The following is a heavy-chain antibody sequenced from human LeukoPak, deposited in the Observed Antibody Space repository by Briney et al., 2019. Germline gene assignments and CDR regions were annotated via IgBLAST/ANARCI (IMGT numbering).Heavy chain of an antibody. CDR3: TKDPAYSSSWLGYFDY. CDR2: ISWDGDVT. Sequence: PGGSLRLSCAASGFTFHDHTMHWVRKGPGKRLEWVALISWDGDVTYYADSVKGRFTISRDNSRNSLYLQMNSLRTEDTALYYCTKDPAYSSSWLGYFDYWGQGTLVTVSS. CDR1: GFTFHDHT. V-gene: IGHV3-43*01. D-gene: IGHD6-13*01. J-gene: IGHJ4*02.